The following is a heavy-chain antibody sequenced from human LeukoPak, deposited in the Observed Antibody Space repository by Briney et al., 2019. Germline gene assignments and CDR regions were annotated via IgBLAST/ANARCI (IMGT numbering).Heavy chain of an antibody. D-gene: IGHD3-10*01. J-gene: IGHJ4*02. Sequence: GGSLRLSCAASGFTFGRYWMHWVRQAPGKGLMWVSRISHDGTSTIYADSVKGRFTVSRDNARNTMYLQMSGLRVEDMALYFCARARNESFDYWGRGTLVTVSS. CDR3: ARARNESFDY. CDR1: GFTFGRYW. CDR2: ISHDGTST. V-gene: IGHV3-74*01.